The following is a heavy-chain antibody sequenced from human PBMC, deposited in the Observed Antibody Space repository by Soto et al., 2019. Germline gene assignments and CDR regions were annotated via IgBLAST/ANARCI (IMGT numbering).Heavy chain of an antibody. CDR3: AKGLWGSSWYDPGTYYYYGMDV. J-gene: IGHJ6*02. CDR1: GFTFSSYG. V-gene: IGHV3-30*18. Sequence: GGSLRLSCAASGFTFSSYGMHWVRQAPGKGLEWVAVISYDGSNKYYADSVKGRFTISRDNSKNTLYLQMNSLRAEDTAVYYCAKGLWGSSWYDPGTYYYYGMDVWGQGTTVTVSS. CDR2: ISYDGSNK. D-gene: IGHD6-13*01.